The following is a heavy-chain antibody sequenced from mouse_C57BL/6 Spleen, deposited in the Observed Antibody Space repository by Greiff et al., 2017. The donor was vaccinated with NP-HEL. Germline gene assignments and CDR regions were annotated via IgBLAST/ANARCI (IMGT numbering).Heavy chain of an antibody. D-gene: IGHD3-2*02. Sequence: EVQLQQSGPELVKPGASVKISCKASGYTFTDYYMNWVKQSHGKSLEWIGDINPNNGGTSYTQKFKGKATLTVDKSSSTAYMELRSLTSEDSAVYYGARCTDSSGYKAYYAMDYWGQGTSVTVSS. J-gene: IGHJ4*01. V-gene: IGHV1-26*01. CDR1: GYTFTDYY. CDR3: ARCTDSSGYKAYYAMDY. CDR2: INPNNGGT.